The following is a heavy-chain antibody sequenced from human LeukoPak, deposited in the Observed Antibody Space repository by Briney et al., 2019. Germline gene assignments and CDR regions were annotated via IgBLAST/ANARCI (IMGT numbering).Heavy chain of an antibody. CDR3: ARHLGYGDYAVNYYFDY. CDR2: ISSGSTYI. V-gene: IGHV3-21*01. J-gene: IGHJ4*02. Sequence: GGSLRLSCAASGFTFSTYSMNWVRQAPGKGLEWVSSISSGSTYIYSADSVKGRFTISRDNAKNSLYLQMNSLRAEDTAVYYCARHLGYGDYAVNYYFDYWGQGTLVTVSS. CDR1: GFTFSTYS. D-gene: IGHD4-17*01.